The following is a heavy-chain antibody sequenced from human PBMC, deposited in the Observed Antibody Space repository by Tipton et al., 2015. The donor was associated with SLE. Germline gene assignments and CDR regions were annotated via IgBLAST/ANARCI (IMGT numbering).Heavy chain of an antibody. CDR3: ARATRRGGVTTELAD. J-gene: IGHJ4*02. Sequence: LRLFCTVSGGSISSGAYYWSWIRQHPGKGLEWIGDIYYSGITYYNPSLKSRVSMSVDTSKNQFSLKLNSVTAADTAVYFCARATRRGGVTTELADWGQGTLVTVSS. CDR1: GGSISSGAYY. V-gene: IGHV4-31*03. CDR2: IYYSGIT. D-gene: IGHD1-14*01.